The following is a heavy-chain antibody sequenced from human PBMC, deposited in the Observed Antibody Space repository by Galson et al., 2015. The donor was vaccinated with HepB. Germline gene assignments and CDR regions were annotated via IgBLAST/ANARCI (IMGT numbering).Heavy chain of an antibody. CDR2: IDPSDSYT. D-gene: IGHD3-22*01. CDR1: GYSFTSYW. J-gene: IGHJ4*02. Sequence: SGAEVKKPGESLRISCKGSGYSFTSYWISWVRQMPGKGLEWMGRIDPSDSYTNYSPSFQGHVTISADKSISTAYLQWSSLKASDTAMYYCASTDYYDSSGYYYEVYWGQGTLVTVSS. V-gene: IGHV5-10-1*01. CDR3: ASTDYYDSSGYYYEVY.